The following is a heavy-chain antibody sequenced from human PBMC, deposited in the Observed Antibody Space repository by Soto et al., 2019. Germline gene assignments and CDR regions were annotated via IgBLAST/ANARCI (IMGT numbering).Heavy chain of an antibody. V-gene: IGHV1-3*05. J-gene: IGHJ4*02. Sequence: QVQLVQSGAEEKKPGASVKVSCKASGYTFTSYAMHWVRQAPGQRLEWMGWINAGNGNTKYSQKFQGRVTITRDTSASTAYMELGCLRSEDTAVYYCARSIVVVTALDYWGQGTLVTVSS. CDR2: INAGNGNT. D-gene: IGHD2-21*02. CDR1: GYTFTSYA. CDR3: ARSIVVVTALDY.